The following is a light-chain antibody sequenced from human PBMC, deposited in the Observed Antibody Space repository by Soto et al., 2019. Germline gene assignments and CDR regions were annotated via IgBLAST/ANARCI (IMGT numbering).Light chain of an antibody. V-gene: IGLV2-8*01. CDR2: EVD. J-gene: IGLJ1*01. CDR1: SNDISTYNY. Sequence: QSALTQPPSASGSPGRSVTISCTGTSNDISTYNYVSWYQQHPGEAPRLLIYEVDKRPSGVPDRFSGSKSGTSATLGITGFQTGDEADYYCGSWDSSLSAYVFGTGTKVTVL. CDR3: GSWDSSLSAYV.